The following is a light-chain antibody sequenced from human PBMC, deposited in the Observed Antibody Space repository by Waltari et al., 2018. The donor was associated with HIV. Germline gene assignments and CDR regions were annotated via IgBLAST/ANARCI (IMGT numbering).Light chain of an antibody. V-gene: IGLV1-44*01. CDR1: SSNIGSNT. CDR2: SNN. J-gene: IGLJ1*01. CDR3: SVWDDSLNGRV. Sequence: QSVLTQPPSASGTPGQRVTTPCSGSSSNIGSNTENWYQQLPGTAPNLLMYSNNQRPSGVPDRFSGSKSGTSASLAISGLQSEDDAEYYCSVWDDSLNGRVFGTGTKVTVL.